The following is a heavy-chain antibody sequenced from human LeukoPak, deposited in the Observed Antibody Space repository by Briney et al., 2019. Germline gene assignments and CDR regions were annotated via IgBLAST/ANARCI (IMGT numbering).Heavy chain of an antibody. CDR3: ARGDRAFDV. D-gene: IGHD2-21*02. J-gene: IGHJ3*01. CDR2: ISTDNGDT. V-gene: IGHV1-18*04. Sequence: ASVKVSCKASGYTFTGYYMHWVRQAPGQGLEWTGRISTDNGDTTYAQKFQGRVTMTTDTFTATVYMELRSLRFDDTAVYYCARGDRAFDVWGQGTMVTVSS. CDR1: GYTFTGYY.